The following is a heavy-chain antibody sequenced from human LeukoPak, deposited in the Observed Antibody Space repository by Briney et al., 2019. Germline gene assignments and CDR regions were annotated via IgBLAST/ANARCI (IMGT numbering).Heavy chain of an antibody. D-gene: IGHD6-25*01. V-gene: IGHV3-48*03. CDR2: ISGGGETR. Sequence: GGSLRLSCAASGSTFSLYEMNWVRQAPVKGLEWVSYISGGGETRYYADSVKGRFTISRDNGKNSLYLQMNSLRAEDTAVYYCARDASGHDLPFDYWGQGTLVTVSS. J-gene: IGHJ4*02. CDR1: GSTFSLYE. CDR3: ARDASGHDLPFDY.